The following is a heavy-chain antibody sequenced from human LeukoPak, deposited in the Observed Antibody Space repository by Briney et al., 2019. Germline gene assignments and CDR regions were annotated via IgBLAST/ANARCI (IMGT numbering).Heavy chain of an antibody. CDR1: GRSISSGSYD. D-gene: IGHD3-3*01. CDR2: IYTSGST. V-gene: IGHV4-61*02. J-gene: IGHJ5*02. CDR3: ARELRFLEWATKP. Sequence: SQTLSLTCTVSGRSISSGSYDWSWIRQPAGKGLEWIGRIYTSGSTNYNPSLKSRVTISVDTSKNQFSLKLSSVTAADTAVYYCARELRFLEWATKPWGQGTLVTVSS.